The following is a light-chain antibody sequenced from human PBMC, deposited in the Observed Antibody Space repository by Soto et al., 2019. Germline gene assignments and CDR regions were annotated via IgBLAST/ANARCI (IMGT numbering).Light chain of an antibody. CDR1: QSVNIN. CDR2: GAS. CDR3: QQYNNWPGT. Sequence: EMVMTQSAATLSVSPGARATLSGRASQSVNINLAWFQQKPGQAPRIFSYGASTRATGIPARVSGSGSGSEFTLTISSLKSEDFEVYYCQQYNNWPGTFGQGTKVDIK. V-gene: IGKV3-15*01. J-gene: IGKJ1*01.